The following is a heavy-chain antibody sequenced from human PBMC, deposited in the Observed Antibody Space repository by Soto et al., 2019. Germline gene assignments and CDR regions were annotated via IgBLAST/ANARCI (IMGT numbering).Heavy chain of an antibody. V-gene: IGHV1-69*13. CDR2: IIPIFGTA. CDR1: GYTFTRYG. D-gene: IGHD3-9*01. J-gene: IGHJ4*02. CDR3: ARDPDILTGYSPGSYYFDY. Sequence: GASGKVSWKASGYTFTRYGISWGGQAPGQGVDWMGGIIPIFGTANYAQKFQGRVTITADESTSTAYMELSSLRSDDTAAYYCARDPDILTGYSPGSYYFDYWGQGTLVTVSS.